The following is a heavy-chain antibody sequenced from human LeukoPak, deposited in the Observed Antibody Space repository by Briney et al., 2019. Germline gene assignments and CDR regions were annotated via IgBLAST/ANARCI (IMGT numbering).Heavy chain of an antibody. CDR3: ARASCGGSCYVDY. Sequence: SETLSLTCTVSGGSISSSSYYWGWIRQPPGKGLEWIGSIYYSGSTYYNPSLKSRVTISVDTSKNQFSLKLSSVTAADTAVYYCARASCGGSCYVDYWGQGTLVTVSS. V-gene: IGHV4-39*01. CDR2: IYYSGST. CDR1: GGSISSSSYY. D-gene: IGHD2-15*01. J-gene: IGHJ4*02.